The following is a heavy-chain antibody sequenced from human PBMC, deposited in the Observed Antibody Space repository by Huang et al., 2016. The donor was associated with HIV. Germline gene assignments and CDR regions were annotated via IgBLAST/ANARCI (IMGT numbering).Heavy chain of an antibody. CDR2: IYYSGST. CDR1: GGSIRSDNYY. Sequence: QLQLQESGPGLVKPSETLSLTCTVSGGSIRSDNYYWGWIRQPPGKGLEWIGSIYYSGSTYYTPSLKRRGTITVDTSKTHFSLRMRSVTAADTAVYYCARLPGSITMIRGVITDPYWGQGTLVTVSS. D-gene: IGHD3-10*01. CDR3: ARLPGSITMIRGVITDPY. V-gene: IGHV4-39*02. J-gene: IGHJ4*02.